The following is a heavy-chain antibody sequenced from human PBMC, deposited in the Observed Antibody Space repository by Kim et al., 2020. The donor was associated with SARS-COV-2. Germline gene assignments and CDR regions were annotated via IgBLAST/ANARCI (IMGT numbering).Heavy chain of an antibody. CDR3: AREGWLVGFDY. J-gene: IGHJ4*02. Sequence: YNHYATYVKTRINTNPDTSKNQFSLHLNSVTPEDTAVYYCAREGWLVGFDYWGQGTLVTVSS. V-gene: IGHV6-1*01. CDR2: YN. D-gene: IGHD6-19*01.